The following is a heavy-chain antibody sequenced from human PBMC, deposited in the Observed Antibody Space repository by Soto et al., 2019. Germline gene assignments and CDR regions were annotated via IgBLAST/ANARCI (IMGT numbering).Heavy chain of an antibody. D-gene: IGHD3-10*01. V-gene: IGHV1-18*01. CDR1: GYTSTTDG. CDR2: INTHNGNT. CDR3: TREGSAPYYYYGMDA. Sequence: QVQLEQSAPEVKKPGASVKVSCKASGYTSTTDGISWVRQAPGQGLEWLGWINTHNGNTNYAQDLQGRVIMTADTSKRTAYMELRSLRSDDTGIYYCTREGSAPYYYYGMDAWGQGTTATVSS. J-gene: IGHJ6*02.